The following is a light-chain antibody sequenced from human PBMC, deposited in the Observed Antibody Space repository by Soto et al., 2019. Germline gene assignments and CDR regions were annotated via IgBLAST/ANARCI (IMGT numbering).Light chain of an antibody. CDR3: QSYDSGLRGWV. J-gene: IGLJ3*02. CDR1: SSNIGAGYD. V-gene: IGLV1-40*01. CDR2: GNS. Sequence: QSVLTQPPSVSGAPGQRVTISCTESSSNIGAGYDVHWYQQLPGTAPKLLIYGNSNRPSGVPDRFSGAKSGTSASLAITGLQAEDEADYYCQSYDSGLRGWVFGGGTELTVL.